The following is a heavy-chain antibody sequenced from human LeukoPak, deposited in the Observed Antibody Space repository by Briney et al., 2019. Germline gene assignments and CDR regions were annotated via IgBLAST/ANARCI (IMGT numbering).Heavy chain of an antibody. CDR1: GGSISSGGYS. V-gene: IGHV4-30-2*01. J-gene: IGHJ4*02. CDR3: AKDQAVAGRLQSDY. CDR2: IYHSGST. D-gene: IGHD6-19*01. Sequence: SETLSLTCAVSGGSISSGGYSWSWIRQPPGKGLEWIGYIYHSGSTYYNPSLKSRVTISVDRSKNQFSLKLSSVTAADTAVYYCAKDQAVAGRLQSDYWGQGTLVTVSS.